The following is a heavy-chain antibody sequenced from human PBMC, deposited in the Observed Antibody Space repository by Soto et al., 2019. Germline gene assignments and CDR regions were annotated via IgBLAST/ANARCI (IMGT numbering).Heavy chain of an antibody. CDR2: ISSTTNYI. Sequence: GGSLRLSCAASGFTFTRYSMNWVRQAPGKGLEWVSSISSTTNYIYYGDSMKGRFTISRDNAKNSLYLQMNSLRAEDTAVYYCARDLPFHYDPDAFDIWGQGTMVTVSS. J-gene: IGHJ3*02. D-gene: IGHD4-17*01. CDR1: GFTFTRYS. CDR3: ARDLPFHYDPDAFDI. V-gene: IGHV3-21*01.